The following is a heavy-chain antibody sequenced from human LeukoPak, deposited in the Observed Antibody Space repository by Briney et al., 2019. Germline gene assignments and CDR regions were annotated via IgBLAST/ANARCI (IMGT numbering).Heavy chain of an antibody. CDR2: INHSGST. Sequence: PSETLSLTCTVSGGSISSSSYYWGWIRQPPGKGLEWIGEINHSGSTNYNPSLKSRVTISVDTSKNQFSLKLSSVTAADTAVYYCARRQYCTNGVCAFDIWGQGTMVTASS. J-gene: IGHJ3*02. CDR3: ARRQYCTNGVCAFDI. V-gene: IGHV4-39*07. CDR1: GGSISSSSYY. D-gene: IGHD2-8*01.